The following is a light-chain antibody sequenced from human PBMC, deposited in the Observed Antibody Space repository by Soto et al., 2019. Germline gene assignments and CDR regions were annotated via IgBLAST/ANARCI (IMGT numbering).Light chain of an antibody. CDR3: QQYYTSPYT. V-gene: IGKV4-1*01. Sequence: DIVMTQSPESLAESLGERATINCKSSQSVLYSSNNKNYIAWFQQKPGQAPKLLIYWASTRESGVPDRFSGSESGTDFTLTISSLQAEDVGVYYCQQYYTSPYTFGQGTKLEIK. J-gene: IGKJ2*01. CDR1: QSVLYSSNNKNY. CDR2: WAS.